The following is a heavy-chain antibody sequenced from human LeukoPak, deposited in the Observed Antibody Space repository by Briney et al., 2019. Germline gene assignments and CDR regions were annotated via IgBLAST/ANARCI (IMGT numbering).Heavy chain of an antibody. D-gene: IGHD3-16*01. J-gene: IGHJ4*02. CDR3: ARELRSLYYFDY. CDR1: GGSFSGYY. CDR2: INHSGST. Sequence: PSETLSLTCAVYGGSFSGYYWSWIRQPPGKGLEWIGEINHSGSTNYNPSLKSRVTISVDTSKNQFSLKLSSVTAADTAVYYCARELRSLYYFDYWGQGTLVTVSS. V-gene: IGHV4-34*01.